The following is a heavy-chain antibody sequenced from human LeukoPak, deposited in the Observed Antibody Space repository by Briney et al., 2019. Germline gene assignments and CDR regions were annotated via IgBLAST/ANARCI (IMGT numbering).Heavy chain of an antibody. J-gene: IGHJ4*02. V-gene: IGHV3-23*01. CDR3: AKDGRGYSYGSDFDY. CDR1: GFTFSSYA. CDR2: ISGSGGST. D-gene: IGHD5-18*01. Sequence: GGSLRLSCAASGFTFSSYAMNWVRQAPGKGLEWVSAISGSGGSTYYADSVRGRFTISRDNSKNTLYPQMNSLRAEDTAVYYCAKDGRGYSYGSDFDYWGQGTLVTVSS.